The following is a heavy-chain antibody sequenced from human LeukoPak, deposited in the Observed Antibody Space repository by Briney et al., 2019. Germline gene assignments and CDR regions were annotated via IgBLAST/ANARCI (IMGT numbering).Heavy chain of an antibody. CDR3: AKGFLGYDFWSGNSDRLLPDY. CDR1: GFTFRNYA. V-gene: IGHV3-23*01. Sequence: QSGGSLRLSCAASGFTFRNYAMSWVRQAPGKGLEWVSGISGSGGSTYYADSVKGRFTISRDNSKNTLYLQMNSLRAEDTAVYYCAKGFLGYDFWSGNSDRLLPDYWGQGTLVTVSS. J-gene: IGHJ4*02. CDR2: ISGSGGST. D-gene: IGHD3-3*01.